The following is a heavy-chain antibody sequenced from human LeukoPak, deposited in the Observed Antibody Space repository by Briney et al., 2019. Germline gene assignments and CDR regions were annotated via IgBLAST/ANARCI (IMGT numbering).Heavy chain of an antibody. CDR3: ASPEYYYDSSSYYSYFQL. Sequence: PSETLSLTCTVSGGSLSRHHWSWIRQPPGKGLEGIGYLYYSGSSNYNHSLKSRVTISVDTSKNQCSLKLSSVTAADTAVYYCASPEYYYDSSSYYSYFQLWGQGTLVTVSS. J-gene: IGHJ1*01. V-gene: IGHV4-59*11. CDR1: GGSLSRHH. D-gene: IGHD3-22*01. CDR2: LYYSGSS.